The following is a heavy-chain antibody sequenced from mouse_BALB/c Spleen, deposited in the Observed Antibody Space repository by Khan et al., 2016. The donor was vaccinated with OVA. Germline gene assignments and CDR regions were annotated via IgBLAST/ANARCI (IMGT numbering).Heavy chain of an antibody. J-gene: IGHJ4*01. Sequence: QVQLQQSGPGLAAPSQSLSITCTISGFSLTNYGVHWVRQPPGKGLEWLAVIWSDGSTTYNSALKSRLTITKDNSQSQVFLKMNSHQTDDTAIYFGARQPYYHYNSMDYWGQGTSVTVSS. V-gene: IGHV2-6-1*01. CDR3: ARQPYYHYNSMDY. CDR1: GFSLTNYG. CDR2: IWSDGST. D-gene: IGHD2-10*01.